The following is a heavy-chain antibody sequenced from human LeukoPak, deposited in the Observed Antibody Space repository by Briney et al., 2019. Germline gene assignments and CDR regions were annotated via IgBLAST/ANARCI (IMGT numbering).Heavy chain of an antibody. Sequence: PSETLSLTCAVYGGSFSGYYWSWIRQPPGKGLEWIGEINHSGSTNYNPSLKSRVTISVDTSKNQFSLKLSSVTAADTAVYYCARGRRTGTIADFNYYYMDVWGKGTTVTVSS. D-gene: IGHD2-8*02. CDR3: ARGRRTGTIADFNYYYMDV. J-gene: IGHJ6*03. CDR2: INHSGST. V-gene: IGHV4-34*01. CDR1: GGSFSGYY.